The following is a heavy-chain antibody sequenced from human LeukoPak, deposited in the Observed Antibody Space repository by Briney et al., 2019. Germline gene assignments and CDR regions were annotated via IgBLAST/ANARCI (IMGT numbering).Heavy chain of an antibody. CDR3: ARDAGSAWISWFDS. V-gene: IGHV3-30-3*01. J-gene: IGHJ5*01. CDR2: MSADGINT. Sequence: GTSLRLSCKASGFIFNDYAMHWVRQALGKGLEWVAVMSADGINTFYAASVRGRFTISRDDSQATVNLQMNSLTSEDTAVYYCARDAGSAWISWFDSWGQGSLVAVSS. D-gene: IGHD6-19*01. CDR1: GFIFNDYA.